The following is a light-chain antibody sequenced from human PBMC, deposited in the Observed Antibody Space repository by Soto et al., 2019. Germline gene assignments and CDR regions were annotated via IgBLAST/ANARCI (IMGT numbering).Light chain of an antibody. V-gene: IGKV3-20*01. CDR3: QQYGSAPYT. J-gene: IGKJ2*01. CDR2: GAS. Sequence: IVLTQSPGTLSLSPGEGASVSCRASQSLNSGYLAWYQQKPGQAPRLLIYGASSRATGIPDRFSGSRSGTNFTLTISILEPEDFAVYFCQQYGSAPYTFGQGTKLEIK. CDR1: QSLNSGY.